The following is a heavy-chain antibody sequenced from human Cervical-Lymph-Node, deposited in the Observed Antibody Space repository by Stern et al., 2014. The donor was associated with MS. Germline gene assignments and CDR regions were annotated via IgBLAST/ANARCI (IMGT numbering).Heavy chain of an antibody. CDR3: TRALRIADRPSPGGHWFDP. V-gene: IGHV1-2*02. CDR1: GYIFTDYY. J-gene: IGHJ5*02. Sequence: VQLVQSGAEVEKPGASVKVSCKASGYIFTDYYLHWVRQAPGQGLEWMGRINPKSGGTSYAQSFQGRVTLTRDTSITTAYMDLSRLTSDDTAVYYCTRALRIADRPSPGGHWFDPWCQGTLVIVSS. D-gene: IGHD6-6*01. CDR2: INPKSGGT.